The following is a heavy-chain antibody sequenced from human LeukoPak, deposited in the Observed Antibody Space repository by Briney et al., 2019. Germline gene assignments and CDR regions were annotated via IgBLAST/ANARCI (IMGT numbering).Heavy chain of an antibody. CDR1: GGSISSSSYY. J-gene: IGHJ4*02. CDR2: IYYSGST. CDR3: ARGRPGAPRGYCSSTSCYVLLDY. Sequence: SETLSPTCTVSGGSISSSSYYWGWIRQPPGKGLEWIGSIYYSGSTYYNPSLKSRVTISVDTSKNQFSLKLSSVTAADTAVYYCARGRPGAPRGYCSSTSCYVLLDYWGQGTLVTVSS. V-gene: IGHV4-39*07. D-gene: IGHD2-2*01.